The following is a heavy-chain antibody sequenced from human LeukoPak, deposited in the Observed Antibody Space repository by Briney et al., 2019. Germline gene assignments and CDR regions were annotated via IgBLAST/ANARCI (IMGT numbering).Heavy chain of an antibody. V-gene: IGHV1-2*02. Sequence: GASVKVSCKASGYTFTAYFMHWVRQAPGQGLEWVGWINPNSGGTNYAQRFQGRVTMTRDTSISTAYMELSRLRSDDTAVYYCASLYGDYVGSDYWGQGTLVTVSS. J-gene: IGHJ4*02. CDR3: ASLYGDYVGSDY. CDR2: INPNSGGT. CDR1: GYTFTAYF. D-gene: IGHD4-17*01.